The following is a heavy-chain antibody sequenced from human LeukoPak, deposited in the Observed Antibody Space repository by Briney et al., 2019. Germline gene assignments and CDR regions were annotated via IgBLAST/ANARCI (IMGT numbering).Heavy chain of an antibody. CDR3: AEDDGSLDY. CDR2: ISWNSGSI. Sequence: GGSLRLSCAASGFTFDDYAMHWVRQAPGKGLEWVSGISWNSGSIGYADSVKGRFTISRDNAKNSLYLQMNSLRAEDTALYYCAEDDGSLDYWGQGTLVTVSS. V-gene: IGHV3-9*01. D-gene: IGHD5-24*01. J-gene: IGHJ4*02. CDR1: GFTFDDYA.